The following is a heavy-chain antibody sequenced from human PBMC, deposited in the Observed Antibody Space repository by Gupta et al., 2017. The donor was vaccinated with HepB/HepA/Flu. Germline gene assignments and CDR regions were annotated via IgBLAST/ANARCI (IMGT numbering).Heavy chain of an antibody. CDR1: GFTFSSYG. CDR3: ARELRVRGVIIGPLGFDY. J-gene: IGHJ4*02. CDR2: IWYDGSNK. Sequence: QVQLVESGGGVVQPGRSLRLSCAASGFTFSSYGMHWVRQAPGKGLEWVAVIWYDGSNKYYADSVKGRFTISRDNSKNTLYLQMNSLRAEDTAVYYCARELRVRGVIIGPLGFDYWGQGTLVTVSS. D-gene: IGHD3-10*01. V-gene: IGHV3-33*01.